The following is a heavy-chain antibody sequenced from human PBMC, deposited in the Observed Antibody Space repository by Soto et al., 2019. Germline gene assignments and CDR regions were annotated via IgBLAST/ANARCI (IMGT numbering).Heavy chain of an antibody. V-gene: IGHV4-39*01. J-gene: IGHJ5*02. CDR1: GGSINSSTYY. D-gene: IGHD6-6*01. CDR3: ARRSSSSLGSLFDP. CDR2: MYYTGNK. Sequence: PSETLSLTCTVSGGSINSSTYYWDWIRQPPGKGLEWIGAMYYTGNKHYNPSLESRVTMSVDTSKNQFSLKLSYVTPTDTAVSYCARRSSSSLGSLFDPWGRGILVTVSS.